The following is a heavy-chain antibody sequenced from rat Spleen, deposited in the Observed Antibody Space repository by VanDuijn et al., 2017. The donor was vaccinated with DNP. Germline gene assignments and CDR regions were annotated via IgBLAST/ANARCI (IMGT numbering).Heavy chain of an antibody. Sequence: EVQLVESGGGLVQPGRSLKLSCVASGFTFSNYWMFWIRQVPGKGLEWVASINDDGDSAYHRDSVKGRFTISRDNAKSSLHLQMNSLKSEDTATYYCTRQYYYSGDDNWFAYWGQGTLVTVSS. CDR2: INDDGDSA. D-gene: IGHD1-1*01. V-gene: IGHV5-31*01. CDR1: GFTFSNYW. J-gene: IGHJ3*01. CDR3: TRQYYYSGDDNWFAY.